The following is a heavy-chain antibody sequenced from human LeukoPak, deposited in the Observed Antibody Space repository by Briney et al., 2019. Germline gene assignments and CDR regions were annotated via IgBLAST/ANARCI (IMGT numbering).Heavy chain of an antibody. D-gene: IGHD1-1*01. J-gene: IGHJ4*02. V-gene: IGHV4-4*02. Sequence: SGTLSLTCGVSGGSISNTNWWTWVRQPPGKGLEWTGYINDSGSTNSNPSLKSRVTMSVDTSKNQFSLKLSSVTAADTAVYYCTRRGRNNWGEGNDYWGQGTLVTVSS. CDR3: TRRGRNNWGEGNDY. CDR1: GGSISNTNW. CDR2: INDSGST.